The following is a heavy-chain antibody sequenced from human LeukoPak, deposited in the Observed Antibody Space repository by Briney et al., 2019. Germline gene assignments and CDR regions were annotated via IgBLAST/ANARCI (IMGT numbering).Heavy chain of an antibody. CDR1: GFTFSSYG. CDR2: IWYDGSNK. J-gene: IGHJ4*02. CDR3: AKDCVGAPGY. D-gene: IGHD1-26*01. V-gene: IGHV3-30*02. Sequence: GGSLRLSCAASGFTFSSYGMHWVRQAPGKGLEWVAFIWYDGSNKYYADSVKGRFTISRDNSKNTLYLQMNSLRAEDTAVYYCAKDCVGAPGYWGQGTLVTVSS.